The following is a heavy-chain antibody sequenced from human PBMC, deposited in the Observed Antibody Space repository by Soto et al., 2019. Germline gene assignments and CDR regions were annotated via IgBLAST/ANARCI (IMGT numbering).Heavy chain of an antibody. J-gene: IGHJ5*02. CDR1: GGSISSYY. CDR3: ARQLWGLGNWFDP. D-gene: IGHD5-18*01. V-gene: IGHV4-59*08. CDR2: IYRGST. Sequence: PSETLSLTCTVSGGSISSYYWSWIRQPPGKGLEWIGYIYRGSTNYNPSLKSRVTISVDTSKNQFSLKLSSVTAADTAVYYCARQLWGLGNWFDPWGQGTLVTVSS.